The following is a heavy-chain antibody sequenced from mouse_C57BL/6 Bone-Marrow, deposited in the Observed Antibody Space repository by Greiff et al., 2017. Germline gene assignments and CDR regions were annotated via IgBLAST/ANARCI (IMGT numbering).Heavy chain of an antibody. CDR3: ARLGSWFAY. Sequence: EVKLMESGGDLVKPGGSLKLSCAASGFTFSSYGMSWVRQTPDKRLEWVATISSGGSYTYYPDSVKGRFTISRDNAKNTLYLQMSSLKSEDTAMXYCARLGSWFAYWGQGTLVTVSA. CDR2: ISSGGSYT. J-gene: IGHJ3*01. CDR1: GFTFSSYG. D-gene: IGHD2-14*01. V-gene: IGHV5-6*01.